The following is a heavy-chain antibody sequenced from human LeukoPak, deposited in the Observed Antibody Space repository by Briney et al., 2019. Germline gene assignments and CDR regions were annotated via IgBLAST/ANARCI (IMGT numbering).Heavy chain of an antibody. J-gene: IGHJ4*02. CDR3: ARERDGRFFDY. CDR1: GLTFRSYW. D-gene: IGHD5-24*01. V-gene: IGHV3-7*01. CDR2: INQEGSEK. Sequence: GGSLRLSCAVSGLTFRSYWMSWVRQAPGKGLEWVANINQEGSEKYFVDSVKGRFTISRDNAKNSLHLQMDTLRAEDTAVYYCARERDGRFFDYWGQGTLVTVSS.